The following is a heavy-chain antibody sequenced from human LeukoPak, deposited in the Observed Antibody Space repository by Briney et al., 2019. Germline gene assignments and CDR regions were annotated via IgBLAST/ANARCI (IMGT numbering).Heavy chain of an antibody. CDR1: GFTFSSYG. CDR2: ISYDGSNK. V-gene: IGHV3-30*18. Sequence: GGSLRLSCAASGFTFSSYGMHWVRQAPGKGLEWVAVISYDGSNKYYADSVKGRFTISRDNSKNTLYLQMNSLRAEDTAVYYCPKALTFYSGSYDYWGQGTLVTVSS. D-gene: IGHD1-26*01. CDR3: PKALTFYSGSYDY. J-gene: IGHJ4*02.